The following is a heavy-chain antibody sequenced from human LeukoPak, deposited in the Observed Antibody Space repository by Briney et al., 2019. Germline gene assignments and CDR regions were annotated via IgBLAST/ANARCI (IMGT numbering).Heavy chain of an antibody. V-gene: IGHV3-74*01. D-gene: IGHD2-15*01. Sequence: PGGSLRLSCVASGFTFSSYWMHWIRQGPGKGLVWVSRINSDGTSTSYADSVKGRFTISRDNAKNTLYLQMNSLRVEDTAAYYCARDRSVVNPYGWFDPWGQGTLVTVSS. CDR2: INSDGTST. J-gene: IGHJ5*02. CDR1: GFTFSSYW. CDR3: ARDRSVVNPYGWFDP.